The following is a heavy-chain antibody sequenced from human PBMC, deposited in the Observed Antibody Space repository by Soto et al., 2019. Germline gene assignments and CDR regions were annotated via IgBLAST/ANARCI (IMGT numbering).Heavy chain of an antibody. D-gene: IGHD2-15*01. CDR2: IIPILGIA. CDR1: GGTFSSYT. V-gene: IGHV1-69*02. Sequence: SVKVSCTAPGGTFSSYTISWVRQAPGQGLEWMGRIIPILGIANYAQKFQGRVTITADKSTSTAYMELSSLRSEDTAVYYCARGYCSGGSCLMRYYYYMDVWGKGTTVTVSS. J-gene: IGHJ6*03. CDR3: ARGYCSGGSCLMRYYYYMDV.